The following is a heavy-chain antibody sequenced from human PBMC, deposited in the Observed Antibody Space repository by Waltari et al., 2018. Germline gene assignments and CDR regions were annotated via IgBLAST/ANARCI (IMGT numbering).Heavy chain of an antibody. J-gene: IGHJ6*02. V-gene: IGHV4-39*07. CDR1: GGSISSSSYY. CDR3: AREGVIAAAYSYGMDV. CDR2: IYYSGST. D-gene: IGHD6-13*01. Sequence: QLQLQESGPGLVKPSETLSLTCTVSGGSISSSSYYWGWIRQPPGKGLAWIGSIYYSGSTYYNPSLNSRVTISVDTSKNQFSLKLSSVTAADTAVYYCAREGVIAAAYSYGMDVWGQGTTVIVSS.